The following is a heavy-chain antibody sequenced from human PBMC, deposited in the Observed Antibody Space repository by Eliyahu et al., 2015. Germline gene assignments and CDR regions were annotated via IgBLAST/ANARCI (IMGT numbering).Heavy chain of an antibody. CDR3: ARERIAAPLVFDY. J-gene: IGHJ4*02. Sequence: QVQLVESGGGVVQPGRSLRLSCAXSGFTFRSYGMHWVRQAPGKGLEWVAVIWYDGSNKYYADSVKGRFTISRDNSKNTLYLQMNSLRAEDTAVYYCARERIAAPLVFDYWGQGTLVTVSS. D-gene: IGHD6-13*01. CDR1: GFTFRSYG. V-gene: IGHV3-33*01. CDR2: IWYDGSNK.